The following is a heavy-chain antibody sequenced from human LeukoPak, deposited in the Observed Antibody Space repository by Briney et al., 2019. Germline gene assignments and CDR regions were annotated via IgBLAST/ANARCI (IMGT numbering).Heavy chain of an antibody. J-gene: IGHJ4*02. V-gene: IGHV4-38-2*02. CDR3: GGQTNQE. CDR2: IYHSGST. D-gene: IGHD1-14*01. Sequence: PSETLSLTCTVSGYSISSGYYWGWIRQPPGKGLEWIGSIYHSGSTYYNPSLKSRVTISVDKSKNQFSLKLSSVTAADTAVYYCGGQTNQEWGQGTLVTVSS. CDR1: GYSISSGYY.